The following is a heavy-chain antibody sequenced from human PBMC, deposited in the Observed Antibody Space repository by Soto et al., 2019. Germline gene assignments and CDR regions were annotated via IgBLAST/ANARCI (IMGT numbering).Heavy chain of an antibody. CDR3: AKEVGYPDHFDY. V-gene: IGHV3-23*01. D-gene: IGHD2-15*01. J-gene: IGHJ4*02. CDR1: GFTFSSYA. Sequence: GGSLRLSCAASGFTFSSYAVSWVRQAPGKGLEWVSLISASGAFTYYADSVKGRFTISRDNSKNTLYLQMNSLRAEDTAVYYCAKEVGYPDHFDYRAQGALVTVSS. CDR2: ISASGAFT.